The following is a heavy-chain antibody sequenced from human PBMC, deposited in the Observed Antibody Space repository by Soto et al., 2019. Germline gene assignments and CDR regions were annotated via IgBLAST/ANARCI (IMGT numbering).Heavy chain of an antibody. CDR1: GFTFSSYG. CDR3: ATTGLY. Sequence: QVQLVESGGGVVQPGRSLRLSCAASGFTFSSYGMHWVRQAPGKGLEWVAVIWFDGSNKFYADSVKGRFTISRDNSKNTVSLQMNSLRDEDSAAYYCATTGLYWGQGTLVTVSS. CDR2: IWFDGSNK. V-gene: IGHV3-33*01. J-gene: IGHJ4*02.